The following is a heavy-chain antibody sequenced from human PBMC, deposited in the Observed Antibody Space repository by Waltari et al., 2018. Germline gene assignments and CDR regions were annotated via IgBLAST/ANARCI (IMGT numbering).Heavy chain of an antibody. D-gene: IGHD4-4*01. Sequence: QVQLVESGGGVVQPGRSLRLSCAASGFTFSSYGMHWVRQAPGKGLEWVAVKWYDGRNNYNADSVKGRFTISRDNSKNTLYLQMNSLRAEDTAVYYCARAGYSNYAPRGRYYYGMDVWGQGTTVTVSS. CDR2: KWYDGRNN. V-gene: IGHV3-33*01. CDR3: ARAGYSNYAPRGRYYYGMDV. J-gene: IGHJ6*02. CDR1: GFTFSSYG.